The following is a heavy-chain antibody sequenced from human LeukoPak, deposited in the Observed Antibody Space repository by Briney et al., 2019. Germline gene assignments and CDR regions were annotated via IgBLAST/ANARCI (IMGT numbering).Heavy chain of an antibody. V-gene: IGHV4-59*12. CDR3: ARVDTAMVTRYYYYMDV. D-gene: IGHD5-18*01. CDR1: GGSISSYY. J-gene: IGHJ6*03. Sequence: SETLSLTCTVSGGSISSYYWSWIRQPPGKGLEWIGYIYYSGSTNYNPSLKSRVTISVDTSKNQFSLKLSSVTAADTAVYYCARVDTAMVTRYYYYMDVWGKGTTVTVSS. CDR2: IYYSGST.